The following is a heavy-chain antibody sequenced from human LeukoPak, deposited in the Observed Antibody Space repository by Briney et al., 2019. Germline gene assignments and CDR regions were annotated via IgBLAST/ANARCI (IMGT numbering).Heavy chain of an antibody. J-gene: IGHJ4*02. CDR2: ISTNGGGT. CDR1: GFTFSTYA. Sequence: GSLRLSCAASGFTFSTYAMHWVRPTPGKGLEYVSTISTNGGGTYYANSVKGRFTISRDNSKNTLYLQMGSLRAEDMAVYYCARYCSGVSCYSGYDYWGQGTLVTVSS. D-gene: IGHD2-15*01. V-gene: IGHV3-64*01. CDR3: ARYCSGVSCYSGYDY.